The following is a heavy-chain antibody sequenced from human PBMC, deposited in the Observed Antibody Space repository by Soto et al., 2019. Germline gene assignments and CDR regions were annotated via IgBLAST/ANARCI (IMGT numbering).Heavy chain of an antibody. D-gene: IGHD2-2*01. Sequence: SETLSLTCTVSGGSISSYYWSWIRQPPGKGLGWIGYIYYSGSTNYNPSLKSRVTISVDTSKNQFSLKLSSVTAADTAVYYCARYCQGTSCDRAFDYWGQGTLVTVSS. J-gene: IGHJ4*02. CDR1: GGSISSYY. CDR3: ARYCQGTSCDRAFDY. V-gene: IGHV4-59*01. CDR2: IYYSGST.